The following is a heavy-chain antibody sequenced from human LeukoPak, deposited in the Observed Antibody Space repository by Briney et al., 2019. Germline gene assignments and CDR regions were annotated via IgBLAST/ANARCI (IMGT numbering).Heavy chain of an antibody. V-gene: IGHV3-30*18. J-gene: IGHJ4*02. CDR2: ISHDGSNK. CDR3: AKDLQYYCTQWVFDY. D-gene: IGHD3-10*01. CDR1: GFTFSSYG. Sequence: GRSLRLSCAASGFTFSSYGMHWVRQAPGKGLEWVAVISHDGSNKYYTDSVKGRFTISRDNSKNTLYLHMNSLRADDTAVYYCAKDLQYYCTQWVFDYWGQGTLVTVSS.